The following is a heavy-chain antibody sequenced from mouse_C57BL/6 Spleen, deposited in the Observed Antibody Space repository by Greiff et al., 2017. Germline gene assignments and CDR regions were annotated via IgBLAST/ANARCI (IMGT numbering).Heavy chain of an antibody. CDR3: ARHLLTFDY. CDR2: ISSGGSYT. V-gene: IGHV5-6*01. J-gene: IGHJ2*01. Sequence: EVHLVESGGDLVKPGGSLKLSCAASGFTFSSSGMSWVRQTPDKRLEWVATISSGGSYTYYPDSVKGRFTISRDNAKNTLYLQMSSLKSEDTAMYYCARHLLTFDYWGQGTTLTVSS. CDR1: GFTFSSSG.